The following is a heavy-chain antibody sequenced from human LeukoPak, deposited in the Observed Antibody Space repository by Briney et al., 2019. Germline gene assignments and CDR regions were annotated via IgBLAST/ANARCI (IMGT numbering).Heavy chain of an antibody. CDR2: IYYSGST. J-gene: IGHJ4*02. D-gene: IGHD4-17*01. Sequence: PSETLSLTCTVSGGSISSYYWSWIRQPPGKGLEWIGYIYYSGSTNYNPSLKSRVTISVDTSKNQFSLKLSSVTAADTAVYYCASLYGDLTRRFDYWGQGTLVTVSS. CDR1: GGSISSYY. V-gene: IGHV4-59*08. CDR3: ASLYGDLTRRFDY.